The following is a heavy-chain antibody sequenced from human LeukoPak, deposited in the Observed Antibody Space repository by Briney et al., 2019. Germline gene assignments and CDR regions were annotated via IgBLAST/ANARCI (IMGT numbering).Heavy chain of an antibody. D-gene: IGHD2-21*02. CDR3: ARAPLGMVTPSFDY. CDR1: GGSISSYS. CDR2: IYNSGST. J-gene: IGHJ4*02. V-gene: IGHV4-59*01. Sequence: SETLSLTCTVSGGSISSYSWSWIRQPPGKGLEWIGHIYNSGSTNYNPSLKSRVTISVDTPKNQFSLNLSSVTAADTAVYYCARAPLGMVTPSFDYWGQGALVTVSS.